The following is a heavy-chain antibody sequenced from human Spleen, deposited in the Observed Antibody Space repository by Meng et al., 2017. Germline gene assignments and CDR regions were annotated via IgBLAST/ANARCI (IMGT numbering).Heavy chain of an antibody. Sequence: SETLSLTCAVSGYSISSGYYWGWIRQPPGKGLEWIGSIYHSATTYYNPSIKSRVTISVDTSKNQFSLKMSYVTAADTAVYYCARSSGEAYVWGSYRYTFVDWGQGNLVTVSS. J-gene: IGHJ4*02. CDR1: GYSISSGYY. V-gene: IGHV4-38-2*01. CDR3: ARSSGEAYVWGSYRYTFVD. D-gene: IGHD3-16*02. CDR2: IYHSATT.